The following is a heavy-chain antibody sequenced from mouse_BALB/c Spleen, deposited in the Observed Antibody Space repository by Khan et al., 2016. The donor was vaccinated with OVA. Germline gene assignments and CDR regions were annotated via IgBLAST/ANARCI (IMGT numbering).Heavy chain of an antibody. D-gene: IGHD2-3*01. CDR2: ISSSGST. V-gene: IGHV3-2*02. Sequence: EVKLLESGPGLVKPSQSLSLTGTVTGYSTTSDYAWNWIRQFPGNKLEWMGYISSSGSTNYNPALKSRISITRDTSKNQFFLQLNSVTTEDTATYYCARDGSRYNYAMDYWGQGTSVTVSS. CDR1: GYSTTSDYA. CDR3: ARDGSRYNYAMDY. J-gene: IGHJ4*01.